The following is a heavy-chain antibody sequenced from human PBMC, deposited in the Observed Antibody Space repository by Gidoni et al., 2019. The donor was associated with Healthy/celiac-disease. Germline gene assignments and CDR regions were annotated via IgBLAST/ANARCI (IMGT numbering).Heavy chain of an antibody. V-gene: IGHV5-51*03. CDR3: ARGTFGGVIADKPTAFDY. Sequence: EVQLVQSGAEVKKPGESLKISCKGSGYSFTSYWSGWVRQMPGKGLEWMGIIYPGDSDTRYSPSFQGQVSISADKSISTAYLQWSSLKASDTAMYYCARGTFGGVIADKPTAFDYWGQGTLVTVSS. D-gene: IGHD3-16*02. J-gene: IGHJ4*02. CDR1: GYSFTSYW. CDR2: IYPGDSDT.